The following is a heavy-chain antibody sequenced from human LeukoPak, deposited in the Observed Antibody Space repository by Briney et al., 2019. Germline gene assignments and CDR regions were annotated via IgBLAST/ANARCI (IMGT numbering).Heavy chain of an antibody. CDR2: VYSGGDT. J-gene: IGHJ4*02. Sequence: GGSLRLSCAASGFTVSSNYMTWIRQAPGERLEWVSIVYSGGDTYYADSVKGRFTMSRDNSKNMLYLQMNSLRAEDTAVYYCARVEIPWSFDYWGQGTLVTVSS. CDR1: GFTVSSNY. CDR3: ARVEIPWSFDY. D-gene: IGHD2-21*01. V-gene: IGHV3-53*01.